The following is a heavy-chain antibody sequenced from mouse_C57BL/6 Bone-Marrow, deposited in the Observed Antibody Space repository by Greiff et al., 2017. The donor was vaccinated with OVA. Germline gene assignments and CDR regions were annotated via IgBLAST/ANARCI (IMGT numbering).Heavy chain of an antibody. V-gene: IGHV1-61*01. CDR3: TTTVVGYAMDY. J-gene: IGHJ4*01. D-gene: IGHD1-1*01. CDR1: GYTFTSYW. CDR2: IYPSDSET. Sequence: QVQLQQPGAELVRPGSSVKLSCKASGYTFTSYWMDWVKQRPGQGLEWIGNIYPSDSETHYNQKFKDKATLTVDKSSSTAYMQLSSLTSEDSAVYYCTTTVVGYAMDYWGQGTSVTVSS.